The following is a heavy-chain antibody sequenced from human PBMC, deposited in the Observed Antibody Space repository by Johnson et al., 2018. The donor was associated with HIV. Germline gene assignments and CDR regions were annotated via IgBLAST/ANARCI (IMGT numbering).Heavy chain of an antibody. CDR2: ITQDGSEK. Sequence: MLLVESGGGLVQPGGSLRLSCAASGFTFSSYWMSWVRQAPGKGLEWVANITQDGSEKYYVDSVQGRFTISRDNAKNSLYLQMNSLRAEDTAVYYCAREFGQASSYAFDIWGQGTMVTVSS. V-gene: IGHV3-7*01. CDR1: GFTFSSYW. D-gene: IGHD3/OR15-3a*01. CDR3: AREFGQASSYAFDI. J-gene: IGHJ3*02.